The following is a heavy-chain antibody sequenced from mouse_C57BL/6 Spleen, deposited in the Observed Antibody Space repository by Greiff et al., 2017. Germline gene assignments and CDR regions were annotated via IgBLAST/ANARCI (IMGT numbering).Heavy chain of an antibody. V-gene: IGHV3-6*01. J-gene: IGHJ3*01. CDR2: ISYYGSN. CDR1: GYSITSGYY. Sequence: EVQRVESGPGLVKPSQSLSLTCSVTGYSITSGYYWNWIRQFPGNKLEWMGYISYYGSNNYNPSLKNRISITRDPSKTQCFLKLNSVTTEYTATYYYARLDYDVGWFAYWGQGTLVTVSA. D-gene: IGHD2-4*01. CDR3: ARLDYDVGWFAY.